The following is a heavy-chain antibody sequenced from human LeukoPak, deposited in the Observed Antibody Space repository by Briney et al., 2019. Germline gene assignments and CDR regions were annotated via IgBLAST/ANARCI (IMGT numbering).Heavy chain of an antibody. V-gene: IGHV3-7*01. CDR3: ARDRGWYHADS. CDR1: GFTFSSSW. D-gene: IGHD6-19*01. Sequence: PGGSLRLSCAASGFTFSSSWMGWARQAPGKGLEWVANIKEDGSWKHYAVSVQGRFTISRDNAKNSLYLQMNSLRAKDTAVYYCARDRGWYHADSWGQGTLVTVSS. J-gene: IGHJ4*02. CDR2: IKEDGSWK.